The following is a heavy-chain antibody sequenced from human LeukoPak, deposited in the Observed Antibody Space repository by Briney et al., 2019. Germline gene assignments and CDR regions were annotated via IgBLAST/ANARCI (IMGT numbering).Heavy chain of an antibody. Sequence: SETLSLTCAVYGGSFSGYYWSWIRQPPGKGLEWIGEINHSGSTNYNPSLKSRVTISVDTSKNQFSLKLSSVTAADTAVYYCARWAMAAYYYYYGMDVWGQGTTVTVSS. CDR2: INHSGST. CDR1: GGSFSGYY. V-gene: IGHV4-34*01. J-gene: IGHJ6*02. CDR3: ARWAMAAYYYYYGMDV. D-gene: IGHD5-18*01.